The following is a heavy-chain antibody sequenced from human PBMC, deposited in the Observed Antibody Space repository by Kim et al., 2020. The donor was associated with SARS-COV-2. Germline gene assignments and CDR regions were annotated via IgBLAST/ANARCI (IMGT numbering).Heavy chain of an antibody. D-gene: IGHD1-26*01. J-gene: IGHJ4*02. Sequence: DSVKGRFTISRDNAKNSLYLQMNSLRAEDTAVYYCARDHIVGATGGIDYWGQGTLVTVSS. CDR3: ARDHIVGATGGIDY. V-gene: IGHV3-21*01.